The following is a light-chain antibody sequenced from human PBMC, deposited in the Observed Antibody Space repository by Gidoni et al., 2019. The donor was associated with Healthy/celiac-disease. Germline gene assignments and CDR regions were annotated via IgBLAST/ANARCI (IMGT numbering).Light chain of an antibody. V-gene: IGKV3-11*01. Sequence: EIVLTQSPATLSVSPGDTATLSCRASQSVSSYLAWYQQKPGQAPRLLIYAASTRATGIPARFSGSGSGTDFTLTISSLESEDFAVYYCQQRSNWPYTFGQGTKLEIK. CDR3: QQRSNWPYT. CDR1: QSVSSY. J-gene: IGKJ2*01. CDR2: AAS.